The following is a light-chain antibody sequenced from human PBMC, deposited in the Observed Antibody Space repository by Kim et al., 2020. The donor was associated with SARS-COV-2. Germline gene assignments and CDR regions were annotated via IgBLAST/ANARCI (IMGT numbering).Light chain of an antibody. J-gene: IGKJ1*01. CDR2: KAS. Sequence: SGGYRVTISCRASRSISSWLAWYQQKPGKAPQLLIYKASTVGSGVPSRFSGSESGTEFTLTISSLQPDDFAVYYCLQYSSYSPWTFGQGTKVDIK. CDR1: RSISSW. V-gene: IGKV1-5*03. CDR3: LQYSSYSPWT.